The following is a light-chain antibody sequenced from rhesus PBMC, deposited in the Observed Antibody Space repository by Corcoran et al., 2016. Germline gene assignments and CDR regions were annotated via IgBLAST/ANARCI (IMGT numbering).Light chain of an antibody. J-gene: IGKJ2*01. CDR2: YST. Sequence: DIQMTQSPSSLSASVGDRVTITCRASQDIRSFLVWYQQKPGKAPNLLIYYSTTLQSGVPPRLSGNGSWTEFALTISSLHPGDFATYDCQQYYGLPYIFGRGTKLEI. V-gene: IGKV1-25*01. CDR3: QQYYGLPYI. CDR1: QDIRSF.